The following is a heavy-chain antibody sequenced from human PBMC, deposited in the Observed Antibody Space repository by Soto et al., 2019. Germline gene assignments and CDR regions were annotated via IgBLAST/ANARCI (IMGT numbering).Heavy chain of an antibody. Sequence: EVQLVQSGAEVKKPGESLRISCKGSGYSFTSHWISWVRQMPGKGLEWLGRIDPSDSYINYSPSFQGRVTISVDKSITTAYLQWSGLKASDTAVYYCARPIYDAPQGGNWFDPWGQGTLVIVSS. CDR3: ARPIYDAPQGGNWFDP. J-gene: IGHJ5*02. CDR1: GYSFTSHW. CDR2: IDPSDSYI. D-gene: IGHD3-3*01. V-gene: IGHV5-10-1*03.